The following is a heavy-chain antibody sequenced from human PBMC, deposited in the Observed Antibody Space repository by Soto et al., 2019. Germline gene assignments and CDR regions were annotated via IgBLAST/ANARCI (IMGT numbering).Heavy chain of an antibody. CDR3: ASFLGGTMILGDAFDI. CDR1: GGTFSSYA. CDR2: IIPIFGTA. D-gene: IGHD3-22*01. Sequence: VQLVQSGAEVKKPGSSVKVSCKASGGTFSSYAISWVRQAPGQGLEWMGGIIPIFGTANYAQKFQGRVTISADESTSTAYMELSSLRSEDSAVYYCASFLGGTMILGDAFDIWGQGTMVTVSS. V-gene: IGHV1-69*12. J-gene: IGHJ3*02.